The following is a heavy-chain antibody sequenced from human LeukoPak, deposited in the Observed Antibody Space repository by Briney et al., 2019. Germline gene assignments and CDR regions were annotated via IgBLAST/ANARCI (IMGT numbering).Heavy chain of an antibody. Sequence: GGSLRLSCSASGLTFSVSAIHWVRQASGKGLEWVGRIKTKADNYATAYAASVKGRFTISRDDSTNTAYLQMNSLKAEDTAVYYCTHPAYYYNVDVWGKGTTVTVSS. J-gene: IGHJ6*04. CDR1: GLTFSVSA. V-gene: IGHV3-73*01. CDR2: IKTKADNYAT. D-gene: IGHD6-25*01. CDR3: THPAYYYNVDV.